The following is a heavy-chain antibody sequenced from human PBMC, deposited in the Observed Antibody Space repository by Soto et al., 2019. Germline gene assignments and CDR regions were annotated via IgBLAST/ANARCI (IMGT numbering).Heavy chain of an antibody. J-gene: IGHJ4*02. CDR3: ARGGAVPFLEWLLTHFEY. Sequence: EVQLVESGGGLVQPGGALRLSCAASVFTFRSHWRHWVRQAPGKGLVWVSRISVDGTSTSYADSVKGRFTISRYNAKSTVYLQMNSLRADDTAVYYCARGGAVPFLEWLLTHFEYWGQRTLVTVSS. CDR1: VFTFRSHW. D-gene: IGHD3-3*01. CDR2: ISVDGTST. V-gene: IGHV3-74*01.